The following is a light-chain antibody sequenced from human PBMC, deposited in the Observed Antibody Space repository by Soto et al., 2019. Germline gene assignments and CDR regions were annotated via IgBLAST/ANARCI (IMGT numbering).Light chain of an antibody. Sequence: QSALTQPPSASGSPGQSVTISCTGTSTDVGAYNYVSWYQQHPGKAPKLIIYEVTKRPSGVPDRFSGSKSGNTASLTVSGLQAEDEAGYYCGSHAGDSNLVFGGGTKLTV. CDR2: EVT. J-gene: IGLJ3*02. V-gene: IGLV2-8*01. CDR3: GSHAGDSNLV. CDR1: STDVGAYNY.